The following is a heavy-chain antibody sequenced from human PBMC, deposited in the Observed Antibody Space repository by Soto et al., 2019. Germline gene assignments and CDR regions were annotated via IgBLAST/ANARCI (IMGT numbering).Heavy chain of an antibody. CDR2: IYYDGST. Sequence: SETLSLTCTVSGASITSSSHYWGWIRQSPGKALENIANIYYDGSTYYNPSLKSRVAISLDTSKNQFSLSLNSVTAADTAVYYCARLGAYYQSLDPRGQRTVVTGSS. D-gene: IGHD2-21*01. V-gene: IGHV4-39*01. CDR3: ARLGAYYQSLDP. CDR1: GASITSSSHY. J-gene: IGHJ5*02.